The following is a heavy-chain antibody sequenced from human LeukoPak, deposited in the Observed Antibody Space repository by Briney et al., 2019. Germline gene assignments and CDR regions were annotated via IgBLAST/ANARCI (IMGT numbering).Heavy chain of an antibody. Sequence: ASVKVSCKTSGYSFIAYYIHWVRQAPGQGLEWTGWINPKTGDTRYAQKLRGRVTMTRDTSVSTVYMDLSGLRSDDTAVYFCARDGYRNELDYWGRGTLVTVSS. D-gene: IGHD5-24*01. CDR3: ARDGYRNELDY. J-gene: IGHJ4*02. CDR2: INPKTGDT. CDR1: GYSFIAYY. V-gene: IGHV1-2*02.